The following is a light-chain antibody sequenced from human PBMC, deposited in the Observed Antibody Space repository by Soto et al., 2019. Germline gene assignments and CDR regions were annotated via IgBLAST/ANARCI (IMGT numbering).Light chain of an antibody. V-gene: IGKV1-5*03. CDR1: QSISSR. CDR2: EAS. Sequence: DIQLTQSPSTLSASVGDRVALTCRARQSISSRLAWYQQKPGKAPKLLIYEASSLESGVPSRFSGSGSGTEFTLTISSLQPDDFATYYCQQYNTYSPMWTFGQGTKVDI. J-gene: IGKJ1*01. CDR3: QQYNTYSPMWT.